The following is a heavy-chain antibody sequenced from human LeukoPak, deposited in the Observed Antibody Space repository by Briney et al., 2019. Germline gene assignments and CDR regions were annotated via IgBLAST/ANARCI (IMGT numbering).Heavy chain of an antibody. V-gene: IGHV4-31*01. CDR2: IYYSVTT. Sequence: SETLSLTCTVSGGAISSGAYSSSSIRQHPGKGLEWLGHIYYSVTTDYNPPRKSHVSISLDTSHSQSSLNLLSVTGPDMPGYYCAREVVEGSLGWFDPWGQGTLVTVSS. J-gene: IGHJ5*02. D-gene: IGHD6-6*01. CDR1: GGAISSGAYS. CDR3: AREVVEGSLGWFDP.